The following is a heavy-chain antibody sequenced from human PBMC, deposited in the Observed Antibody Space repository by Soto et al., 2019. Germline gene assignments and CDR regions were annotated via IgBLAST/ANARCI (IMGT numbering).Heavy chain of an antibody. D-gene: IGHD4-17*01. Sequence: GGSLRLSCAASGFTVSSNYMSWVRQAPGKGLEWVSVIYSGGSTYYADSVKGRFTISRDNSKNTLYLQMNSLRAEDTAVYYCARDSSPYGATDTYWGQGTLVTVSS. J-gene: IGHJ4*02. V-gene: IGHV3-66*01. CDR3: ARDSSPYGATDTY. CDR1: GFTVSSNY. CDR2: IYSGGST.